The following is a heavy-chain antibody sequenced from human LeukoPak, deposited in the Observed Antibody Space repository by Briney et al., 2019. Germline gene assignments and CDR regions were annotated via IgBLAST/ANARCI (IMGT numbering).Heavy chain of an antibody. J-gene: IGHJ6*02. Sequence: PXXGLXXIXXIYDSANTTFNPSLKSRVTISLETSKNQFSLRLSSVTAADTAVYYCARLLLGDCSGGSCKDDMDVWGQGTTVTVSS. D-gene: IGHD2-15*01. V-gene: IGHV4-59*08. CDR3: ARLLLGDCSGGSCKDDMDV. CDR2: IYDSANT.